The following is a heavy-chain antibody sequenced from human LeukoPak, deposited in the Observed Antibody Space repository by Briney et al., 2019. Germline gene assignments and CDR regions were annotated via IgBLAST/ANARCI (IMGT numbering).Heavy chain of an antibody. CDR1: GGSISSYY. V-gene: IGHV4-59*12. J-gene: IGHJ4*02. Sequence: PSETLSLTCTVSGGSISSYYWSWIRQPPGNGLEWIGYIYYSGSTNYNPSLKSRVTISVDTSKNQFSLKLSSVTAADTAVYYCASVSAGVDTAMATYYFDYWGQGTLVTVSS. CDR3: ASVSAGVDTAMATYYFDY. CDR2: IYYSGST. D-gene: IGHD5-18*01.